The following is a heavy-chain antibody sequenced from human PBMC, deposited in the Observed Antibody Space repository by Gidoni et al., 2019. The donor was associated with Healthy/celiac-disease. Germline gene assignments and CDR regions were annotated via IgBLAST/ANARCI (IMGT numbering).Heavy chain of an antibody. V-gene: IGHV3-21*01. CDR1: GFHFSSYS. CDR3: ARDQGWDGMDV. Sequence: EVQLVESGGGLVKPGGSLRLYCAASGFHFSSYSMNWVRHAPGKVLEWVSSISSSSSYIYYADSVKGRFTISRDNAKNSLYLQMNSLRAEDTAVYYCARDQGWDGMDVWGQGTTVTVSS. D-gene: IGHD1-26*01. J-gene: IGHJ6*02. CDR2: ISSSSSYI.